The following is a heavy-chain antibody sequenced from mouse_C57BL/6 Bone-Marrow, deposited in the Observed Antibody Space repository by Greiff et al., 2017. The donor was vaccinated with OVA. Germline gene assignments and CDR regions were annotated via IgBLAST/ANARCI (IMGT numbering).Heavy chain of an antibody. V-gene: IGHV14-4*01. CDR1: GFNIKDDY. D-gene: IGHD1-1*01. CDR3: TTPSYYYGSSPYYFDY. CDR2: IDPENGDT. Sequence: VQLQQSGAELVRPGASVKLSCTASGFNIKDDYMHWVKQRPEQGLEWIGWIDPENGDTAYASKFQGKATITADTSSNTAYLQLSSLTSEDTAVYYCTTPSYYYGSSPYYFDYWGQGTTLTFSS. J-gene: IGHJ2*01.